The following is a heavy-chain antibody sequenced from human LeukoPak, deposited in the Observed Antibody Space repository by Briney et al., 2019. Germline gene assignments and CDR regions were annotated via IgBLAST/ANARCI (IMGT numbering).Heavy chain of an antibody. CDR3: ARGPAGRLGYYGMDV. J-gene: IGHJ6*02. CDR2: INWNGGST. CDR1: GFTFDDYG. D-gene: IGHD3-16*01. Sequence: GGSLRLSCAASGFTFDDYGMSWVRQAPGKGLEWVSGINWNGGSTGYADSVKGRFTISRDNAKNSLYLQMNSLRAEDTALYHCARGPAGRLGYYGMDVWGQGTTVTVSS. V-gene: IGHV3-20*01.